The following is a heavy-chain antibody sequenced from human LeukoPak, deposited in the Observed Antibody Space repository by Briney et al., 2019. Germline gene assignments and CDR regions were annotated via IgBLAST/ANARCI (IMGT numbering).Heavy chain of an antibody. V-gene: IGHV4-34*01. CDR1: GGSFSGYY. CDR3: AREELRLGDY. CDR2: INHSGST. Sequence: SETLSLTCAVYGGSFSGYYWSWVRQPPGKGLEWIGEINHSGSTNYNPSLKSRVTISVDTSKNQFSLKLSSVTAADTAVYYCAREELRLGDYWGQGTLVTVSS. J-gene: IGHJ4*02. D-gene: IGHD1-7*01.